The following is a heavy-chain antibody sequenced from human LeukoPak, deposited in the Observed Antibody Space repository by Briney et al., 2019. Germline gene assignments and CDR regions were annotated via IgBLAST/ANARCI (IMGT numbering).Heavy chain of an antibody. CDR2: INPNSGGT. CDR3: AGGYYDSSGYVDD. Sequence: ASVKVSCKAPGYTFTGYYIHWVRQAPGQGLEWMGWINPNSGGTNYAQKFQGRVTMTRDTSISTAYMELSRLTSDDSAVYYCAGGYYDSSGYVDDWGQGTLVTVSS. CDR1: GYTFTGYY. D-gene: IGHD3-22*01. V-gene: IGHV1-2*02. J-gene: IGHJ4*02.